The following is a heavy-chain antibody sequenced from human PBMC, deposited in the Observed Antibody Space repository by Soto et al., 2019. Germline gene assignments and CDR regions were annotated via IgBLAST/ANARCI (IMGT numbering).Heavy chain of an antibody. D-gene: IGHD3-9*01. V-gene: IGHV4-59*12. J-gene: IGHJ3*02. CDR3: ARVGGFDWLLYDAFYI. CDR1: GGSISSYY. Sequence: PSETLSLTCTVSGGSISSYYWSWIRQPPGKGLEWIGYIYYSGSTNYNPSLKSRVTISVHTSNSQFSLELSSVTAADTAVYYCARVGGFDWLLYDAFYIWGQGTMVTVSS. CDR2: IYYSGST.